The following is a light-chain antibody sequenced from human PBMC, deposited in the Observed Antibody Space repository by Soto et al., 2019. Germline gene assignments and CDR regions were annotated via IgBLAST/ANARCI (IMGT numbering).Light chain of an antibody. Sequence: EVVLTQSPGTLSLSPGERATLSCRASQSVSSSDLAWYQQKPGQAPRLLISGASGRATGIPDRFSASGSGTDSTLTISRLEPEDSAVFYCHLYGASPPTFGQGTKVEI. CDR2: GAS. CDR3: HLYGASPPT. CDR1: QSVSSSD. J-gene: IGKJ1*01. V-gene: IGKV3-20*01.